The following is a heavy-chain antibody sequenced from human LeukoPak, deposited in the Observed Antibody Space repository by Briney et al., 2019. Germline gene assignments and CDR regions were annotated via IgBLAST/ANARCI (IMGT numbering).Heavy chain of an antibody. CDR2: IYTSGST. D-gene: IGHD3-22*01. V-gene: IGHV4-61*02. Sequence: SQTLSLTCTVSGGSISSGSYYWSWIRQPAGKGLEWIGRIYTSGSTNYNPSLKSRVTISVDTSKNQFSLKLSSVPAADTAVYYCARYYDSSGYYYPIHDAFDIWGQGTMVTVSS. CDR3: ARYYDSSGYYYPIHDAFDI. CDR1: GGSISSGSYY. J-gene: IGHJ3*02.